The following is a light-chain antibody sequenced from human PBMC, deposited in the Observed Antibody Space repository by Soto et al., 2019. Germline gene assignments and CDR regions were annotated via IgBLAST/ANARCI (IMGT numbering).Light chain of an antibody. J-gene: IGKJ1*01. CDR2: KAS. V-gene: IGKV1-5*03. Sequence: DIQMTQSPSILSASVGDRVTITCRASQSISVWLAWYQQKPGKAPNLLIYKASTLQSGVPSRFSGSGSGTEFTLTISSLQPDDFATYYCQQYNLYSWTFGQGTKVDI. CDR3: QQYNLYSWT. CDR1: QSISVW.